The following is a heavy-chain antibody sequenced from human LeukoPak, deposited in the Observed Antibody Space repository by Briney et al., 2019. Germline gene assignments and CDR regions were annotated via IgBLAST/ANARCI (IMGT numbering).Heavy chain of an antibody. J-gene: IGHJ5*02. D-gene: IGHD2-15*01. V-gene: IGHV3-21*01. CDR1: GFTFSSYS. Sequence: GGSLRLSCAASGFTFSSYSMNWVRQAPGKGLEWVSSISSSSSYIYYADSVKGRFTISRDNAKNSLYLQMNSLRAEDTAVYYCARDFPKVVRGWFDPWGQGTLVTVSS. CDR3: ARDFPKVVRGWFDP. CDR2: ISSSSSYI.